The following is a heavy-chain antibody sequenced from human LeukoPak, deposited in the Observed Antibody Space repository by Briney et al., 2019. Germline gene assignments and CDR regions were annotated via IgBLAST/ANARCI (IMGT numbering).Heavy chain of an antibody. CDR3: ARGQSGSLGKYYYYMDV. CDR1: GGSFSGYY. CDR2: INHSGST. Sequence: SETLSLTCAVYGGSFSGYYWSWIRQPPGKGLEWIGEINHSGSTNYNPSLKSRVTISVDTSKNQFSLKLSSVTAADTAVYYCARGQSGSLGKYYYYMDVWGKGTTVTVSS. J-gene: IGHJ6*03. V-gene: IGHV4-34*01. D-gene: IGHD1-26*01.